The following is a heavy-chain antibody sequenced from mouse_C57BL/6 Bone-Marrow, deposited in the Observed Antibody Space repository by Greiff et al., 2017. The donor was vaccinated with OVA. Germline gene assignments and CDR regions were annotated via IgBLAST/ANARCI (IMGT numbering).Heavy chain of an antibody. CDR3: ARYYGSSRDY. Sequence: EVKLLESGPVLVKPGASVKMSCKASGYTFTDYYMNWVKQSHGKSLEWIGVINPYNGGTSYNQKFKGKATLTVDKSSSTAYMELNSLTSEDSAVYYCARYYGSSRDYWGQGTTLTVSS. CDR1: GYTFTDYY. V-gene: IGHV1-19*01. CDR2: INPYNGGT. J-gene: IGHJ2*01. D-gene: IGHD1-1*01.